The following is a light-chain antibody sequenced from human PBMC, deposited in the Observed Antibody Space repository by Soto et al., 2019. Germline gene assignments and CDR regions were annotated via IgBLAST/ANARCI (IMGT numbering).Light chain of an antibody. CDR3: QLDGISPRFT. V-gene: IGKV3-20*01. Sequence: EIVLTQSPGTLSLSPGERATLACRASQTVSSTYLAWYQQKPGQAPRLLVYGASSRATGIPDRFSGSGSGTDFTLTISRLEPEDFAVYYCQLDGISPRFTFGPGTKVDI. J-gene: IGKJ3*01. CDR2: GAS. CDR1: QTVSSTY.